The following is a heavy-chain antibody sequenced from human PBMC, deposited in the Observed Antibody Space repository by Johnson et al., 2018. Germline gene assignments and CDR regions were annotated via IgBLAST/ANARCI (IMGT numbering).Heavy chain of an antibody. CDR3: ARGEGLIAAAGHFQH. D-gene: IGHD6-13*01. CDR2: IGTAGDT. Sequence: VQLVESGGGLVQPGGSLRLSCAASGFTFSSYDMHWVRQATGKGLEWVSAIGTAGDTYYPGSVKGRFTISRENAKNSLYLQMNSLRAGDTAVYYCARGEGLIAAAGHFQHWGQGTLVTVSS. V-gene: IGHV3-13*01. CDR1: GFTFSSYD. J-gene: IGHJ1*01.